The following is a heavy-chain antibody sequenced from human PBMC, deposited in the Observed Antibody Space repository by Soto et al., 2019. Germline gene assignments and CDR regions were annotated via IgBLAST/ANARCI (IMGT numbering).Heavy chain of an antibody. Sequence: PGGSLRLSCAASGFTFSSYWMHWVRQAPGKGLVWVSRINSDGSSTSYADSVKGRFTISRDNAKNTLYLQMNSLRAEDTAVYYCARGGYSGYDPYFDYWGQGTLVTVSS. J-gene: IGHJ4*02. CDR3: ARGGYSGYDPYFDY. V-gene: IGHV3-74*01. CDR2: INSDGSST. D-gene: IGHD5-12*01. CDR1: GFTFSSYW.